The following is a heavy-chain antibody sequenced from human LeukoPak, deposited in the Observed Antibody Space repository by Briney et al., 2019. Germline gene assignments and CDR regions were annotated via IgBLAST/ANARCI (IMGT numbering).Heavy chain of an antibody. CDR2: ISGSGGST. J-gene: IGHJ4*02. Sequence: GGSLRLSCTASGFTFSSYAMTWVRQAPGKGLEWVSSISGSGGSTYYADSVKGRFTISRANSENTLYLQMNSLRAEDTALYYCAKGLERESRLDSWGQGTLVTVSS. D-gene: IGHD1-1*01. V-gene: IGHV3-23*01. CDR3: AKGLERESRLDS. CDR1: GFTFSSYA.